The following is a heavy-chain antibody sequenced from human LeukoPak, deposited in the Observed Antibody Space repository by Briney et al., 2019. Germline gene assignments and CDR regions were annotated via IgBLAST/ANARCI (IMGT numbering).Heavy chain of an antibody. J-gene: IGHJ4*02. V-gene: IGHV4-59*12. CDR3: WRVGNHGEYMFFDY. CDR2: NYYNGNT. CDR1: GGSTGRFH. Sequence: PSETLSLTCTVSGGSTGRFHWSWIRQIPGEGLDHIGYNYYNGNTNYNTCFKSPVAMSGNASKKQPSLKVTSVTPGDTAVFSLWRVGNHGEYMFFDYWGQGTLVTVSS. D-gene: IGHD4-17*01.